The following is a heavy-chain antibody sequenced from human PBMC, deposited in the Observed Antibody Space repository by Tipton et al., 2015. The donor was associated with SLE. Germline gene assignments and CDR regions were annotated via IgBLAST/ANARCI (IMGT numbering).Heavy chain of an antibody. CDR2: IYSSGST. V-gene: IGHV4-61*02. J-gene: IGHJ6*03. CDR3: ARGGLGYSYYYYMDV. Sequence: TLSLTCSVSGGSVSSRSYHWGWLRQPAGKGLEWIGRIYSSGSTNYNPSLMGRLTISLDTSRNQISLRLSSVTAADTAVYYCARGGLGYSYYYYMDVWGKGTTVTVSS. D-gene: IGHD5-18*01. CDR1: GGSVSSRSYH.